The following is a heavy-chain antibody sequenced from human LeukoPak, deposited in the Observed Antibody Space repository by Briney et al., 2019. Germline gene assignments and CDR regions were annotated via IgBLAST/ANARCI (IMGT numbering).Heavy chain of an antibody. CDR2: IRSNGGRT. V-gene: IGHV3-64*01. J-gene: IGHJ6*02. Sequence: AESLTLSCAASGFTFSSYAMHWVRQAPGKGLEYVAAIRSNGGRTYYANSGKGRFTISRDNSKNTLYLQMGSLRAEDMAVYYCARVGYTSFYYYGMDVWGQGTTVTVSS. D-gene: IGHD6-13*01. CDR1: GFTFSSYA. CDR3: ARVGYTSFYYYGMDV.